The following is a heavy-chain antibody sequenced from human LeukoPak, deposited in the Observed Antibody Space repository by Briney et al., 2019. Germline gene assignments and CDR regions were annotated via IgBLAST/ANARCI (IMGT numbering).Heavy chain of an antibody. CDR1: GYSISSGYY. J-gene: IGHJ6*02. Sequence: SETLSLTCTVSGYSISSGYYWGWIRQPPGKGLEWIGEINHSGSTNYNPSLKSRVTISVDTSKDQFSLKLASVTAADTAVYFCARDSGLRRWELSTIYNYGMDVWGQGTTVTVSS. CDR3: ARDSGLRRWELSTIYNYGMDV. D-gene: IGHD1-26*01. CDR2: INHSGST. V-gene: IGHV4-38-2*02.